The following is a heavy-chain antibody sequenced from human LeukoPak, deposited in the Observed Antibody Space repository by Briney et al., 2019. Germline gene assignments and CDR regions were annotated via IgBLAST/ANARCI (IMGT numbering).Heavy chain of an antibody. CDR2: ISSSSSYI. D-gene: IGHD3-3*01. CDR1: GFTFSSYS. Sequence: GGSLRLSCAASGFTFSSYSMNWVRQAPGKGLEWVSSISSSSSYIYYADSVKGRFTISRDNAKNSLYLQMNSLRAEDTAVYYCAREGPTPYYDFWSGYYDPFYYGMDVWGQGTTVTVSS. CDR3: AREGPTPYYDFWSGYYDPFYYGMDV. J-gene: IGHJ6*02. V-gene: IGHV3-21*01.